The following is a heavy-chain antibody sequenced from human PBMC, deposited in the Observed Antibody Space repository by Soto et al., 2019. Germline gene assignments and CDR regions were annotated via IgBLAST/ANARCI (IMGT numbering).Heavy chain of an antibody. CDR3: AKDNPGSGSYLIDPWFDP. CDR2: ISGSGGST. J-gene: IGHJ5*02. CDR1: GFTFSSYA. V-gene: IGHV3-23*01. Sequence: PGGSLRLSSAASGFTFSSYAMSWVRPAPGKGLEWVSAISGSGGSTYYADSVKGRFTISRDNSKNTLYLQMNSLRAEDTAVYYCAKDNPGSGSYLIDPWFDPWGQGTLVIVSS. D-gene: IGHD1-26*01.